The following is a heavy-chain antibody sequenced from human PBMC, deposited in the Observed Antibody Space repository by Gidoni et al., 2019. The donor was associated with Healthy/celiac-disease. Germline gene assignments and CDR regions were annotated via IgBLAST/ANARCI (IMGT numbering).Heavy chain of an antibody. J-gene: IGHJ3*02. D-gene: IGHD3-16*01. CDR1: GFTFSSYG. V-gene: IGHV3-30*18. CDR3: ANGYYDYIWGTPWPYDAFDI. Sequence: QVQLVESGGGVVQPGGSLRLSCAASGFTFSSYGVDWGRQAPGKGLEWVAVISYDGSNKDYADSVKGRFTISRDNSKNTLYLQMNSLRAEDTAVYYCANGYYDYIWGTPWPYDAFDIWGQGTMVTVSS. CDR2: ISYDGSNK.